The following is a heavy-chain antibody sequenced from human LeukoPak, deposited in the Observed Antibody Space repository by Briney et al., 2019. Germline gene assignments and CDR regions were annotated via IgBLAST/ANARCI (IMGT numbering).Heavy chain of an antibody. CDR1: GGSISNYY. J-gene: IGHJ2*01. CDR3: ARVYYSSSYDYWYFDL. CDR2: IYYSGST. V-gene: IGHV4-59*01. Sequence: SETLSLTCTVSGGSISNYYWSWIRQPPGNGLEWIGYIYYSGSTNYNPSLKSRVTISVDTSKNQFSLKLSSVTAADTAVYYCARVYYSSSYDYWYFDLWGRGTLVTVSS. D-gene: IGHD6-13*01.